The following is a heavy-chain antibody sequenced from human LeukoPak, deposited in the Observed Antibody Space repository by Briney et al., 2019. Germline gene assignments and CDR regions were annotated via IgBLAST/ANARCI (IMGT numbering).Heavy chain of an antibody. CDR3: ARQSGDQSSAWYFDA. V-gene: IGHV4-39*01. J-gene: IGHJ4*02. D-gene: IGHD6-19*01. CDR2: IYYSGKV. Sequence: PGGSLRLSCAASGLTFSNYAMSWVRQPPGKGLEWIGSIYYSGKVYYNPSLKSRVTTSVDTSTDQFSLRLSSATAADTAIYYCARQSGDQSSAWYFDAWGQGTLVTVSS. CDR1: GLTFSNYA.